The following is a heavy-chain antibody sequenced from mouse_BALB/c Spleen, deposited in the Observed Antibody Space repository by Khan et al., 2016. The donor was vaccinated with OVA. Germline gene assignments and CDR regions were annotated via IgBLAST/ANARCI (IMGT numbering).Heavy chain of an antibody. Sequence: EVKLMESGGGLVKPGGSLKLSCAPSGFAFSSYDMSWVRQTPEKRLEWVATISGTGIYTYYPDSVKGRFTISRDNARNTLYLQMSSLRSEDMALYYCARPSYYGNPWFTYWGQGTLVTVSA. CDR3: ARPSYYGNPWFTY. D-gene: IGHD2-10*01. V-gene: IGHV5-9*02. J-gene: IGHJ3*01. CDR1: GFAFSSYD. CDR2: ISGTGIYT.